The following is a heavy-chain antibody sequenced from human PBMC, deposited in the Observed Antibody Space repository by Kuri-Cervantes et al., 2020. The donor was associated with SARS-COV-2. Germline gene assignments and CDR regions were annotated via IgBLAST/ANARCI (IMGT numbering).Heavy chain of an antibody. CDR3: TRYDFWSGYYFDY. CDR2: VRGKANNYAT. V-gene: IGHV3-73*01. Sequence: GGSLRLSCEVSGFLFSASAIHWVRQASGKGLEWVGRVRGKANNYATAYAASVKGRFTISRDDLKNMAYLQMNSLKTEDTAVYYCTRYDFWSGYYFDYWGQGTLVTVSS. J-gene: IGHJ4*02. CDR1: GFLFSASA. D-gene: IGHD3-3*01.